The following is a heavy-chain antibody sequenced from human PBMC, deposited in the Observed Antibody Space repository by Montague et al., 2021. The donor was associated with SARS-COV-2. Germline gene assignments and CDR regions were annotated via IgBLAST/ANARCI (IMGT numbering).Heavy chain of an antibody. D-gene: IGHD3-10*01. Sequence: SETLSLTCAVHGTSFSGYYWNWIRQPPGKGLEWIGEINHGGSTKYSPSLTSRLTISADTSKNQFSLKLTSVAAADTAVYYCARLRDGVVPSPILGIGPYYSFNYLDDWGRGTLVTVSS. CDR2: INHGGST. V-gene: IGHV4-34*01. CDR1: GTSFSGYY. CDR3: ARLRDGVVPSPILGIGPYYSFNYLDD. J-gene: IGHJ4*02.